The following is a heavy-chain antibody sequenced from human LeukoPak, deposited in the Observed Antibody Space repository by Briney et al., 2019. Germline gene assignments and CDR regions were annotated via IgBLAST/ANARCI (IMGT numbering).Heavy chain of an antibody. J-gene: IGHJ4*02. CDR3: ARVRITVTGGGYLDY. D-gene: IGHD6-19*01. CDR2: ITGSSTI. CDR1: GFTFSSYS. Sequence: SGGSLRLSCAASGFTFSSYSMNWVRQAPGKGLEWISYITGSSTIYYADSVKGRFTISRDNAKNSLYLQMNSLRDEDTAVYYCARVRITVTGGGYLDYWGQGTLVTVSS. V-gene: IGHV3-48*02.